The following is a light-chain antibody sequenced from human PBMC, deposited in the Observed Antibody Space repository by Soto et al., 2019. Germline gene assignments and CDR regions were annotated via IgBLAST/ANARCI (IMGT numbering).Light chain of an antibody. V-gene: IGKV3-11*01. CDR1: QSVSSN. Sequence: EIVMTRSPATLSVSPGERATLSCRASQSVSSNLAWYQQKPGQAPRLLIYDASNRATGIPARFSGSGSGTDFTLTISSLEPEDFATYYCQQLNSYPLPFAGVTKVDIK. CDR2: DAS. CDR3: QQLNSYPLP. J-gene: IGKJ4*01.